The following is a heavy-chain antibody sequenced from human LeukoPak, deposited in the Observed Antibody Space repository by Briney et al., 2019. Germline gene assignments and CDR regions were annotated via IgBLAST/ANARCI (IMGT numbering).Heavy chain of an antibody. CDR1: GFTFDDYA. D-gene: IGHD2-15*01. J-gene: IGHJ4*02. Sequence: PGGSLRLSCAASGFTFDDYAMHWVRQAPGKGLEWVSGISWNSGSIGNADSVKGRFTISRDNAKNSLYLQMNSLRAEDTAVYYCAKEALKRLVVVVAATWPDYWGQGTLVTVSS. CDR3: AKEALKRLVVVVAATWPDY. CDR2: ISWNSGSI. V-gene: IGHV3-9*01.